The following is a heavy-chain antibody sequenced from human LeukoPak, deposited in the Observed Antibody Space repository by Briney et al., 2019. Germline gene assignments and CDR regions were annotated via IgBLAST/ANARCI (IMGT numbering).Heavy chain of an antibody. V-gene: IGHV4-31*03. Sequence: SETLSLTRTVSGVYISSGGYYWSWIRQHPGKGLEWIGHIYYSGSTSYNPSLKSRVTISVDTSKNQFSLKLSSVTAADTAVYYCARDLRVPLKTFYYDRSGYGDYFDYWGQGTLVTVSS. CDR1: GVYISSGGYY. D-gene: IGHD3-22*01. CDR3: ARDLRVPLKTFYYDRSGYGDYFDY. CDR2: IYYSGST. J-gene: IGHJ4*02.